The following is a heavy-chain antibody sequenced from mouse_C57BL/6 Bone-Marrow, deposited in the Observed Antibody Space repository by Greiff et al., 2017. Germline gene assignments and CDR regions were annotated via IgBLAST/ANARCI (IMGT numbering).Heavy chain of an antibody. CDR3: ARRITTVVPYYFDY. J-gene: IGHJ2*01. Sequence: QVQLKESGPELVKPGASVKISCKASGYTFTDYYINWVKQRPGQGLEWIGWIFPGSGSTYYNEKFKGKATLTVDKSSSTAYMLLSSLTSEDSAVYFCARRITTVVPYYFDYWGQGTTLTVSS. D-gene: IGHD1-1*01. V-gene: IGHV1-75*01. CDR1: GYTFTDYY. CDR2: IFPGSGST.